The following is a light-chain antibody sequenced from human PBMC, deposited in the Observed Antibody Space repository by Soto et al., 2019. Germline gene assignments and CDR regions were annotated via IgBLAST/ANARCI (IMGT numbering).Light chain of an antibody. CDR1: QSVSSN. J-gene: IGKJ5*01. Sequence: EIVMTQSPATLSVSPGERATLSCRASQSVSSNLAWYQQKPGQAPRLLIYGASTRATGIPARFSGSGSGTEFTLTIDRLAPEDFAVYYCQQYSSSPITFGHGTRLEIK. CDR3: QQYSSSPIT. CDR2: GAS. V-gene: IGKV3-15*01.